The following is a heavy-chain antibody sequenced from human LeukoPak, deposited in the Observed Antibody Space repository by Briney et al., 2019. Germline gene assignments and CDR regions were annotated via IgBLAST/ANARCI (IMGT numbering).Heavy chain of an antibody. V-gene: IGHV1-46*01. CDR2: INPSGGST. J-gene: IGHJ6*03. Sequence: ASVKVSCKASGYTFTSYYMHWVRQAPGQGLEWMGIINPSGGSTSYAQKFQGRVTMTRDTSTSTVYMELSSLRSEDTAVYYCARAGVLIPAAMQRFYYYYYMDVWGKGTTVTVSS. CDR3: ARAGVLIPAAMQRFYYYYYMDV. D-gene: IGHD2-2*01. CDR1: GYTFTSYY.